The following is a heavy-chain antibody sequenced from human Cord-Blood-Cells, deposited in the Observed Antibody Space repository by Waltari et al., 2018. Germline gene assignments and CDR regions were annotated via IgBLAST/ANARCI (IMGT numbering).Heavy chain of an antibody. D-gene: IGHD6-13*01. J-gene: IGHJ4*02. Sequence: QVQLQQWGAGLLKPSETLSLTCAVYGGSFSGYYWSWIRQPPGKGLEWIGEINHSGSTNYNPSLKSRVTISVDTSKNQISLKLSSVTAADTAVYYCARGAIAAAGTLDYWGQGTLVTVSS. CDR2: INHSGST. V-gene: IGHV4-34*01. CDR3: ARGAIAAAGTLDY. CDR1: GGSFSGYY.